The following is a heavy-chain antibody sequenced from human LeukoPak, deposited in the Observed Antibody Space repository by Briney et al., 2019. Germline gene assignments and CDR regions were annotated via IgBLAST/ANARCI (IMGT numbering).Heavy chain of an antibody. D-gene: IGHD6-6*01. J-gene: IGHJ4*02. CDR1: GYTFTSYD. Sequence: GASVKVSCKASGYTFTSYDINWVRQAPGQGLEWMGRINPNSGGTNYAQKFQGRVTMTRDTSISTAYMELSRLRSDDTAVYYCARGESAYSSSSGLDYWGQGTLVTVSS. V-gene: IGHV1-2*06. CDR3: ARGESAYSSSSGLDY. CDR2: INPNSGGT.